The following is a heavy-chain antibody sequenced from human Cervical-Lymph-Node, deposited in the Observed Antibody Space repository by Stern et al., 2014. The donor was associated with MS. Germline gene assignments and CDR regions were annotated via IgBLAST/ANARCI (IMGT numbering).Heavy chain of an antibody. CDR2: IIPILGSG. V-gene: IGHV1-69*01. CDR1: GGTLKNYG. Sequence: QVQLVQSGAEVKKPGSSVKVSCKASGGTLKNYGISWVRQAPGQGLEWMGGIIPILGSGDYAQDFQDRVTITADEVTSTVYMELSSLTSEDTAVYYCARQYRPYFYGFGVWGHGTTVTVSS. J-gene: IGHJ6*02. CDR3: ARQYRPYFYGFGV. D-gene: IGHD2/OR15-2a*01.